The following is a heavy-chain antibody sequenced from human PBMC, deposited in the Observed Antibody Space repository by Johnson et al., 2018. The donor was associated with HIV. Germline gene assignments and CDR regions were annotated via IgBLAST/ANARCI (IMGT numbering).Heavy chain of an antibody. CDR1: GFTFDDYA. D-gene: IGHD6-13*01. J-gene: IGHJ3*02. Sequence: QVQLVESGGGLVQPGRSLRLSCAASGFTFDDYAMHWVRQAPGKGLEWVAIIYYDGTNKYYADSVKGRFTISRDNAKNSLYLQMNSLRAEDTALYYCARLDEIAAAGTGDAFDIWGQGTMVNVSS. CDR2: IYYDGTNK. V-gene: IGHV3-33*08. CDR3: ARLDEIAAAGTGDAFDI.